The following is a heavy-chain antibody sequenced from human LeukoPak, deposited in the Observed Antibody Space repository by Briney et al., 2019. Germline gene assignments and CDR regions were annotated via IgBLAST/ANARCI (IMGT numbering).Heavy chain of an antibody. J-gene: IGHJ4*02. CDR2: ISSSGSTI. CDR3: AREFTIFGVVIAFDH. CDR1: GFTFSDYY. V-gene: IGHV3-11*01. D-gene: IGHD3-3*01. Sequence: PGGSLRLSCAASGFTFSDYYMSWIRQAPGKGLEWGSYISSSGSTIYYADSVKGRFTISRDNAKNSLYLQMNSLRAEGTAVYYCAREFTIFGVVIAFDHWGQGTLVTVSS.